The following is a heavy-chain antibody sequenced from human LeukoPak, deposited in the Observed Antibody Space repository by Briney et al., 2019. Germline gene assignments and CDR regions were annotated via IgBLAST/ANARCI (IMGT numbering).Heavy chain of an antibody. D-gene: IGHD3-10*01. CDR1: GGSISSYY. CDR3: AREYYGSGRSPPYYYYYMDV. J-gene: IGHJ6*03. Sequence: SETLSLTCTVSGGSISSYYWSWIRQPPGKGLEWIGYIYYSGSTNYNPSLKSRVTMSVDTSKNQFSLKLSSVTAADTAVYYCAREYYGSGRSPPYYYYYMDVWGKGTTVTISS. V-gene: IGHV4-59*12. CDR2: IYYSGST.